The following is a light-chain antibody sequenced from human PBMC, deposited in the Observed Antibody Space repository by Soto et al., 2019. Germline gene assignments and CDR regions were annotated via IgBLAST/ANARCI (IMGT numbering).Light chain of an antibody. CDR2: GVT. Sequence: QSALTQPASVSGSPGQSVTISCTGTRKDVGLYDYVSWYQQQPGKPPRLIIYGVTYRPSGVSNRFSASKSANTASLTISGLQAEDVGDYYCSSYTGDRVYLIFGGGTKLTVL. V-gene: IGLV2-14*01. CDR1: RKDVGLYDY. CDR3: SSYTGDRVYLI. J-gene: IGLJ2*01.